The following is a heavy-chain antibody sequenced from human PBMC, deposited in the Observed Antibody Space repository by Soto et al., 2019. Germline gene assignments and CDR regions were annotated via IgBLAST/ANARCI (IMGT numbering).Heavy chain of an antibody. CDR2: LNPYNGKT. CDR1: GYTFTSHD. CDR3: ARLSSIAARRSFDS. D-gene: IGHD6-6*01. J-gene: IGHJ4*02. V-gene: IGHV1-8*01. Sequence: QVQLVQSGTEVKTPGASVKVSCKASGYTFTSHDINWVRQATGQGLEWMGWLNPYNGKTAYAQTFQGRVTMTWNATTGTVYLELSSLRSEDTAMYYCARLSSIAARRSFDSWGQGTLVTVSS.